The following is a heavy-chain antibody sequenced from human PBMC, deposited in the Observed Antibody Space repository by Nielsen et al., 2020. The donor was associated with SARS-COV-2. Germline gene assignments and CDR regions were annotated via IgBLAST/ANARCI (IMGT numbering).Heavy chain of an antibody. CDR1: GFTFSSYA. CDR3: ARESGSFDY. D-gene: IGHD1-26*01. J-gene: IGHJ4*02. Sequence: GESLKISCAASGFTFSSYAMHWVRQAPGKGLEWVSYISSSGSTIYYADSVKGRFTISRDNAKNTLYLQMNSLRAEDTAVYYCARESGSFDYWGQGTLVTVSS. V-gene: IGHV3-48*04. CDR2: ISSSGSTI.